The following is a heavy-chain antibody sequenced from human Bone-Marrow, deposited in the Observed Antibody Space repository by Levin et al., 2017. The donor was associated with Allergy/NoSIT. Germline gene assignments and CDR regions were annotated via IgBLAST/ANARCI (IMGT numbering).Heavy chain of an antibody. CDR1: GYTFTGYY. Sequence: GGSLRLSCKASGYTFTGYYMHWVRQAPGQGLEWMGRINPNSGGTNYAQKFQGRVTMTRDTSISTAYMELSRLRSDDTAVYYCAREYSSSSGKDYYYYMDVWGKGTTVTVSS. CDR3: AREYSSSSGKDYYYYMDV. J-gene: IGHJ6*03. CDR2: INPNSGGT. D-gene: IGHD6-6*01. V-gene: IGHV1-2*06.